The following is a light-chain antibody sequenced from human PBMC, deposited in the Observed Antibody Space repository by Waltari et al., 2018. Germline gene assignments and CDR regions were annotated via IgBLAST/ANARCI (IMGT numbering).Light chain of an antibody. CDR3: YSTDSSGNLRV. CDR2: EDS. Sequence: SYELTQPPSVSVSPGQPARITCPGDALPTKYAFWYQQKSGQAPVLVIYEDSKRPPGIPERFSGSSSGTMATLTISGAQVEDEADYYCYSTDSSGNLRVFGGGTKLTVL. V-gene: IGLV3-10*01. CDR1: ALPTKY. J-gene: IGLJ3*02.